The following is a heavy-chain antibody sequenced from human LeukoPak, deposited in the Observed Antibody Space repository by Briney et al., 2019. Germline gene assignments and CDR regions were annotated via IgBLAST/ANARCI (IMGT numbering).Heavy chain of an antibody. CDR2: IDPSDSYT. V-gene: IGHV5-10-1*01. CDR1: GYSFTSYW. CDR3: ARHRRITMVRGVINSWFDP. D-gene: IGHD3-10*01. Sequence: GESLRISCKGSGYSFTSYWISWVRQMPGKGLEWMGRIDPSDSYTNYSPSFQGHVTISADKSISTAYPQWSSLKASDTAMYYCARHRRITMVRGVINSWFDPWGQGTLVTVSS. J-gene: IGHJ5*02.